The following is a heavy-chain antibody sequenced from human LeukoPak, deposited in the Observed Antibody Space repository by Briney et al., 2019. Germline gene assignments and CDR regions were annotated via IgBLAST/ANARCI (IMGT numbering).Heavy chain of an antibody. Sequence: SQTLSLTCTVSGGSISSGDYYWSWIRQPPGKGLEWIGYIYYSGSTYYNPSLKSRVTISVDTSKNQFSLKLSSVTAADTAVYYCARGAPQKLSYYYGSGSPWYFDYWGQGTLVTVSS. CDR2: IYYSGST. D-gene: IGHD3-10*01. CDR1: GGSISSGDYY. CDR3: ARGAPQKLSYYYGSGSPWYFDY. V-gene: IGHV4-30-4*01. J-gene: IGHJ4*02.